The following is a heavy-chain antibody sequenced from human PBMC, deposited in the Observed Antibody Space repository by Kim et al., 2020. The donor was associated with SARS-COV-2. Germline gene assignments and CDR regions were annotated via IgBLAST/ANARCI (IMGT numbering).Heavy chain of an antibody. CDR3: AKGSYGGNSGHY. J-gene: IGHJ4*02. CDR2: ISYDGSNK. V-gene: IGHV3-30*18. D-gene: IGHD4-17*01. CDR1: GFTFSSYG. Sequence: GGSLRLSCAASGFTFSSYGMHWVRQAPGKGLEWVAVISYDGSNKYYADSVKGRFTISRDNSKNTLYLQMNSLRAEDTAVYYCAKGSYGGNSGHYWGQGTLVTVSS.